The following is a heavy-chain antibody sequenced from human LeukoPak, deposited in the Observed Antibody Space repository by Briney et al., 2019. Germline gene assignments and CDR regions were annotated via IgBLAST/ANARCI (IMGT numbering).Heavy chain of an antibody. Sequence: SETLSLTCTVSGDSIRSDFYYWSWIRQPAGKELEWMGRIYTSGSTTYNPSLKSRVTISIDMSKNQFSLHLSSVTAADTAVYYCASARRYSGYDSWEFYYYGMDVWGRGTTVTVSS. D-gene: IGHD5-12*01. CDR1: GDSIRSDFYY. CDR3: ASARRYSGYDSWEFYYYGMDV. CDR2: IYTSGST. J-gene: IGHJ6*02. V-gene: IGHV4-61*02.